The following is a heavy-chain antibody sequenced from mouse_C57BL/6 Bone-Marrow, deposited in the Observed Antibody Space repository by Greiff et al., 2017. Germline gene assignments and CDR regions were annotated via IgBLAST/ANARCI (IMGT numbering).Heavy chain of an antibody. CDR3: AIIYDGSYYYAMDY. J-gene: IGHJ4*01. V-gene: IGHV5-17*01. D-gene: IGHD2-3*01. Sequence: EVQLQESGGGLVKPGGSLKLSCAASGFTFSDYGMHWVRQAPETGLEWVAYISSGSSTIYYADTVKGRFTISRDNAKNTLFLQMTSLRSEDTAMYYCAIIYDGSYYYAMDYWGQGTSVTVSS. CDR2: ISSGSSTI. CDR1: GFTFSDYG.